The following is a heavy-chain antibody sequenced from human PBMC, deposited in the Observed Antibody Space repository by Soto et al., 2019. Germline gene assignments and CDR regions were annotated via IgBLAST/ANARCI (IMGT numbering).Heavy chain of an antibody. V-gene: IGHV3-15*01. CDR3: TTGGVRGVISYYYYYGMDV. CDR2: IKSKTDGGRT. Sequence: GGSLRLPCAASGFNFSNAWMSWVRQAPGKGLEWVGRIKSKTDGGRTDYAAPVKGRFTISRDDSKNTLYLQRSSLKTEETAVYYCTTGGVRGVISYYYYYGMDVWGQGTTVTVSS. D-gene: IGHD3-10*01. J-gene: IGHJ6*02. CDR1: GFNFSNAW.